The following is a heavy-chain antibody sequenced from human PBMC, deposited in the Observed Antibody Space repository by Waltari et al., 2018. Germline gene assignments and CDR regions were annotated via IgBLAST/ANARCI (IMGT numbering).Heavy chain of an antibody. D-gene: IGHD3-10*01. CDR2: INAGNGNT. CDR1: GYTFTSYA. V-gene: IGHV1-3*01. Sequence: QVQLVQSGAEVKKPGASVKVSCKASGYTFTSYAMHWARQAPGQRLEWMGWINAGNGNTKYSQKFQGRVTITRDTSASTAYMELSSLRSEDTAVYYCARDWDPDSGSYFDYWGQGTLVTVSS. CDR3: ARDWDPDSGSYFDY. J-gene: IGHJ4*02.